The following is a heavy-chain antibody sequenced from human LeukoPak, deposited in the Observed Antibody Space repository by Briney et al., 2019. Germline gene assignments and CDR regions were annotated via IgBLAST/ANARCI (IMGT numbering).Heavy chain of an antibody. D-gene: IGHD5-18*01. V-gene: IGHV4-59*01. CDR1: GGSISSYY. CDR2: IYNSGST. Sequence: SETLSLTCTVSGGSISSYYWSWIRQPPGKGLEWIGYIYNSGSTHYNPSLKSRVTISVDTSKNQFSLKLSSVTAADTAVYYCARTEESGYSYRYFGYYYYMDVWGKGTTVTVSS. CDR3: ARTEESGYSYRYFGYYYYMDV. J-gene: IGHJ6*03.